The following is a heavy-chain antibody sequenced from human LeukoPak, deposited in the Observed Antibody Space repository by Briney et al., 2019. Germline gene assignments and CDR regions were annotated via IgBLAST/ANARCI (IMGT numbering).Heavy chain of an antibody. CDR1: GGTFSSYA. CDR2: INPSGGST. CDR3: ARAVTMVRGVIISNLKSFDY. Sequence: GASVKVSCKASGGTFSSYAIIWVRQAPGQGLEWMGIINPSGGSTNYAQKLQGRVTMTTDTSTSTAYMELRSLRSDDTAVYYCARAVTMVRGVIISNLKSFDYWGQGTLVTVSS. V-gene: IGHV1-18*01. J-gene: IGHJ4*02. D-gene: IGHD3-10*01.